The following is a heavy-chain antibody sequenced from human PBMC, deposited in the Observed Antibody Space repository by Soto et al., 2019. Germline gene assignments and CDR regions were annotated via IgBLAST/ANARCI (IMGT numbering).Heavy chain of an antibody. CDR2: ISGSGGST. CDR1: GFTFSSYA. Sequence: PGGSLRLSCAASGFTFSSYAMSWVRQAPGKGLEWVSAISGSGGSTYYADSVKGRFTISRDNSKNTLYLQMNSLRAEDTAVYYPAKDKKTEDDYGSRVPTHFDHWGPGTLVTVSS. CDR3: AKDKKTEDDYGSRVPTHFDH. J-gene: IGHJ4*02. D-gene: IGHD3-10*01. V-gene: IGHV3-23*01.